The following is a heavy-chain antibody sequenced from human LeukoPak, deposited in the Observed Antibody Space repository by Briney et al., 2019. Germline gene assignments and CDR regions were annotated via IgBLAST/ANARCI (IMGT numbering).Heavy chain of an antibody. CDR2: IKQDGSEK. D-gene: IGHD3-3*01. CDR1: GFTFSSYW. Sequence: GGSLRLSCAASGFTFSSYWMSWVRQAPGKGLEWVANIKQDGSEKYYVDSVKGRFTISRDNAKNSLYLQMNSLRAEDTAVYYCASHGYDFWSGYYKSGNWFDPWGQGTLATVSS. CDR3: ASHGYDFWSGYYKSGNWFDP. J-gene: IGHJ5*02. V-gene: IGHV3-7*01.